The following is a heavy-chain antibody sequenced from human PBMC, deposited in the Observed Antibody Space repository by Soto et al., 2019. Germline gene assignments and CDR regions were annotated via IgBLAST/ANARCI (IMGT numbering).Heavy chain of an antibody. CDR2: IDPSDSYT. D-gene: IGHD6-19*01. J-gene: IGHJ4*02. CDR1: GYNFTSYW. Sequence: AESLKITCQGSGYNFTSYWIDWVRQLPEKGLEWMGRIDPSDSYTNYSPSFQGHVTISADKTISTAYLQWSSLKASDTAMYYCARGRVAVAPLDYWGQGTLVTVSS. CDR3: ARGRVAVAPLDY. V-gene: IGHV5-10-1*01.